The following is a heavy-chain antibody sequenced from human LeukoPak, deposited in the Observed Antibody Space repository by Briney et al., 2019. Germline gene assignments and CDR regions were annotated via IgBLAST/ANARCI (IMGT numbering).Heavy chain of an antibody. V-gene: IGHV3-21*01. D-gene: IGHD6-6*01. CDR3: ARAIRNNSSSFDY. CDR1: GFTFSSYS. CDR2: ISSSSSYI. J-gene: IGHJ4*02. Sequence: GGSLRLSCAASGFTFSSYSMNWVRQAPGKGLEWFSSISSSSSYIYYADSVKGRFTISRDNAKNSLYLQMNSLRAEDTAVYYCARAIRNNSSSFDYWGQGTLVTVSS.